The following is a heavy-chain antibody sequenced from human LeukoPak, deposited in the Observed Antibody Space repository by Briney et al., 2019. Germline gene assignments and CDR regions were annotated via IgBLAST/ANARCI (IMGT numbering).Heavy chain of an antibody. V-gene: IGHV4-34*01. CDR3: AREGFIVATMLRRYFDY. Sequence: SETLSLTCAVYGGSFSGYYWSWIRQPPGKGLEWMGEINHSGSTNYNPSLKSRVTISVDTSKNQFSLKLSSVTAADTAVYYCAREGFIVATMLRRYFDYWGQGTLVTVSS. J-gene: IGHJ4*02. CDR1: GGSFSGYY. D-gene: IGHD5-12*01. CDR2: INHSGST.